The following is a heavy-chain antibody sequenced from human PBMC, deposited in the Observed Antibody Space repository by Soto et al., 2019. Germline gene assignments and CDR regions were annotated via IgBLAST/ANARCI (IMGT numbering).Heavy chain of an antibody. Sequence: SETLSLTCTVSASSISSYYWSWIRQPPGKGLEWIGDIYYSWSTNYTPSLKSRGTISVDTSKNPSSLKLNSLPAADTAVYYCARHNYGSGSTYFDYWGQGTLVTVSS. CDR1: ASSISSYY. J-gene: IGHJ4*02. CDR2: IYYSWST. V-gene: IGHV4-59*08. CDR3: ARHNYGSGSTYFDY. D-gene: IGHD3-10*01.